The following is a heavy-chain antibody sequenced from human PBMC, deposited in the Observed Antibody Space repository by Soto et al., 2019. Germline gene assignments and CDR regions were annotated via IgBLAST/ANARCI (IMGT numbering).Heavy chain of an antibody. CDR2: ISYDGSNK. CDR1: GFTFSSYG. CDR3: AKDLLLYDSSGYC. Sequence: QVQLVESGGGVVQPGRSLRLSCAASGFTFSSYGMHWVRQAPGKGLEWVAVISYDGSNKYYADSVKGRFTISRDNXKNTLYMQMNSLRAEDTAVYYCAKDLLLYDSSGYCWGQGTLVTVSS. D-gene: IGHD3-22*01. V-gene: IGHV3-30*18. J-gene: IGHJ4*02.